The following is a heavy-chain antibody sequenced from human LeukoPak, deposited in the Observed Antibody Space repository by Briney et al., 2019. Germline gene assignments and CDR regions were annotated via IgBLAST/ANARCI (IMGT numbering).Heavy chain of an antibody. CDR1: GGSFSGYY. CDR3: ARAILYRYWFDP. Sequence: SETLSLTCAVYGGSFSGYYWSWIRQPPGKGLEWIGEINHSGSTNYNPSLKSRVTISVDTSKKLSSVTAADTAVYYCARAILYRYWFDPWGQGTLVTVSS. V-gene: IGHV4-34*01. D-gene: IGHD2-15*01. CDR2: INHSGST. J-gene: IGHJ5*02.